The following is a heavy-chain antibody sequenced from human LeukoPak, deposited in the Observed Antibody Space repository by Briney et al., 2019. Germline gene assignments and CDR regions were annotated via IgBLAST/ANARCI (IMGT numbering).Heavy chain of an antibody. CDR2: INHSGST. D-gene: IGHD3-3*01. CDR3: VRRSGDYPNNWFDP. J-gene: IGHJ5*02. Sequence: SSETLSLTCAVYGGSFSGYYWSWIRQPPGKGLEWIGEINHSGSTNYNPSLKSRATISVDTSKNQVSLKLRSVTGADTSVYYCVRRSGDYPNNWFDPWGQGTLVTVSS. V-gene: IGHV4-34*01. CDR1: GGSFSGYY.